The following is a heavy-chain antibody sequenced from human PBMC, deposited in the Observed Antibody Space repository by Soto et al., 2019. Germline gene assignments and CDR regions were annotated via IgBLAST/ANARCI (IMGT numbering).Heavy chain of an antibody. V-gene: IGHV1-18*01. CDR3: ARDSSVAFGGVIVKVIDY. D-gene: IGHD3-16*02. CDR1: GYTFTSYG. Sequence: ASVKVSCKASGYTFTSYGISWVRQAPGQGLEWMGWISAYNGNTNYAQKLQGRVTMTTDTSTSTAYMELRSLRSDDTAVYYCARDSSVAFGGVIVKVIDYWGQGTLVTVSS. J-gene: IGHJ4*02. CDR2: ISAYNGNT.